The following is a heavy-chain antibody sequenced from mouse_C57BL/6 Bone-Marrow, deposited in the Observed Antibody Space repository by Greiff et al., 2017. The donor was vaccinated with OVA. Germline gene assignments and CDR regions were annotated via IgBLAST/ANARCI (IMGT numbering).Heavy chain of an antibody. CDR3: AKIYYYGSSNPFDY. CDR2: IWSGGST. D-gene: IGHD1-1*01. Sequence: QVHVKQSGPGLVQPSQSLSITCTVSGFSLTSYGVHWVRQPPGKGLEWLGVIWSGGSTDYNAAFISRLSISKDNSKSQVFFKMNSLQADDTAIYYCAKIYYYGSSNPFDYWGQGTTLTVSS. CDR1: GFSLTSYG. V-gene: IGHV2-4*01. J-gene: IGHJ2*01.